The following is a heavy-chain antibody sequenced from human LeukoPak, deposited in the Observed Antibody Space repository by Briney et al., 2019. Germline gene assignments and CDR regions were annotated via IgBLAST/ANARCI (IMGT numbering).Heavy chain of an antibody. V-gene: IGHV4-39*07. Sequence: PSETLPLTCTVSGGSISSSSYYWGWIRQPPGKGLEWIGSIYYSGSTYYIPSLKSRVTISVDTSKNQFSLKLSSVTAADTAVYYCAREKLRYFDWLPFDYWGQGTLVTVSS. J-gene: IGHJ4*02. CDR3: AREKLRYFDWLPFDY. D-gene: IGHD3-9*01. CDR1: GGSISSSSYY. CDR2: IYYSGST.